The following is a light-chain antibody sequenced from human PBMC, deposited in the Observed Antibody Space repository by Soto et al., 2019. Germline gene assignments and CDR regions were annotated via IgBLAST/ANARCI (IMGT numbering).Light chain of an antibody. J-gene: IGLJ2*01. CDR2: DVS. V-gene: IGLV2-14*03. CDR1: SSDVGGYNF. CDR3: RSYTSSSTLG. Sequence: QSALTQPASVSGSPGQSITISCTGTSSDVGGYNFVSWYQHHPGKAPKLMIYDVSNRPSGVSNRFSGSKSGNTAALTISGLQAEDEADYYCRSYTSSSTLGFGGGTKRTVL.